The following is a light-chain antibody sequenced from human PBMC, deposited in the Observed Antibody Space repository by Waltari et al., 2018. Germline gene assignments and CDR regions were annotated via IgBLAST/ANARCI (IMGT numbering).Light chain of an antibody. CDR3: QQYSKRPLT. Sequence: DIVMTQSPATLSVSLGERATLSCRASQGVSANLAWYQQKPGQAPRLLIYGASTRATGIPARFSGSGSGTEFTLTISSPQSEDFAVYYCQQYSKRPLTFGGGTKVEIK. CDR1: QGVSAN. V-gene: IGKV3-15*01. J-gene: IGKJ4*01. CDR2: GAS.